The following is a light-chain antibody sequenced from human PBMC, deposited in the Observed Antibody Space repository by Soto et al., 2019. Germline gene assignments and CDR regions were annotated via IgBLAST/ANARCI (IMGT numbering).Light chain of an antibody. Sequence: QSALTQPASESGSPGQSITISCTGTSSDVGGYNYVSWYQQHPGKAPKLMIYDVRNRPSGVSNRFSVSKSVNTASLTISGLQAEDEADYYCSSYTTISTYVFGTGTKLTVL. V-gene: IGLV2-14*01. J-gene: IGLJ1*01. CDR2: DVR. CDR3: SSYTTISTYV. CDR1: SSDVGGYNY.